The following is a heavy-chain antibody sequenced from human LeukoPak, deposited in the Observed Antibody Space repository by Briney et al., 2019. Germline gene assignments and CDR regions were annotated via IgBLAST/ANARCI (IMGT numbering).Heavy chain of an antibody. V-gene: IGHV1-2*02. J-gene: IGHJ5*02. CDR3: AKSGSGTHRLNWFDP. CDR1: GYTFTGYY. CDR2: INPNSGGT. Sequence: ASVKVSCKASGYTFTGYYMHWVRQAPGQGLEWMGWINPNSGGTNYAQKFQGRVTMTRDTSISTAYMELSRLRSDDTAVYYCAKSGSGTHRLNWFDPWGQGTLVTVSS. D-gene: IGHD3-10*01.